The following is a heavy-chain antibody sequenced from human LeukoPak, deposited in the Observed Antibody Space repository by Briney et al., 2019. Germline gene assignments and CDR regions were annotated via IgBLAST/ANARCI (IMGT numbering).Heavy chain of an antibody. CDR3: ARGELSPYDFPERVDP. CDR2: ISGSGGST. Sequence: GGSLRLSCAASGFTFSSYAMSWVRQAPGKGLEWVSAISGSGGSTYYADSVKGRFTISRDNSKNTLYLQMNSLRAEDTAVYYCARGELSPYDFPERVDPWGQGTLVTVSS. V-gene: IGHV3-23*01. J-gene: IGHJ5*02. CDR1: GFTFSSYA. D-gene: IGHD3-3*01.